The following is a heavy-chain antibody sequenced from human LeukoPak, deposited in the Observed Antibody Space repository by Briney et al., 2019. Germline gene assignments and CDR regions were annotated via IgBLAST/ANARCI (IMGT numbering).Heavy chain of an antibody. Sequence: PGGSLRLSCAASGFTFSNYVMNWVRQAPGKGLEWVSTISGRGDDTYFADSVKGRFTISRDNSKNTLYMQMNSLRAEDTGVYYCAKAGRYLDLWGRGTLVTVSS. J-gene: IGHJ2*01. V-gene: IGHV3-23*01. CDR2: ISGRGDDT. D-gene: IGHD3-10*01. CDR1: GFTFSNYV. CDR3: AKAGRYLDL.